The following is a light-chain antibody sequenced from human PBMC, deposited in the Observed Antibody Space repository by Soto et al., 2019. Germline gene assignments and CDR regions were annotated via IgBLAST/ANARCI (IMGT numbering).Light chain of an antibody. CDR1: SSDVGGYNS. V-gene: IGLV2-11*01. CDR3: CSYAGSYTFVV. Sequence: QSALTQPRSVSGSPGQSVTISCTGTSSDVGGYNSVSWYQQHPGKAPKLIIYDVSKRPSGVPDRFSGSKSGNMASLTISGLQAEDEADYYCCSYAGSYTFVVFGGGTKLTVL. J-gene: IGLJ2*01. CDR2: DVS.